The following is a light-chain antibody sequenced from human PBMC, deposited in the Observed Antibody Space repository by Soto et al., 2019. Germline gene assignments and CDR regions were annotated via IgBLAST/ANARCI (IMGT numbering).Light chain of an antibody. CDR3: QQYNNWPRT. J-gene: IGKJ1*01. CDR2: VAS. V-gene: IGKV3-15*01. Sequence: EIVMTQSPATLSVSPGERATLSCRASQSVSSNLAWYQQKPGQAPRLLIYVASTRATAIPARFSGSGSGTAFTLTISSLQSEDFAVYYCQQYNNWPRTFGHGTKVEIK. CDR1: QSVSSN.